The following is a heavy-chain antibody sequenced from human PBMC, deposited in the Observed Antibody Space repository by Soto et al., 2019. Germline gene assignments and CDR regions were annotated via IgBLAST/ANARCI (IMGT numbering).Heavy chain of an antibody. D-gene: IGHD3-10*01. J-gene: IGHJ6*02. V-gene: IGHV3-33*01. Sequence: QVQLVESGGGVVQPGRSLRLSCAASGFTFSSYGMHWVRQAPGKGLEWVAVIWYDGSNKYYADSVKGRFTISRDNSKNTLYLQMNSLRAEDTAVYYCASTLVFDGSGSYYGMDVWGQGTTVTVSS. CDR3: ASTLVFDGSGSYYGMDV. CDR1: GFTFSSYG. CDR2: IWYDGSNK.